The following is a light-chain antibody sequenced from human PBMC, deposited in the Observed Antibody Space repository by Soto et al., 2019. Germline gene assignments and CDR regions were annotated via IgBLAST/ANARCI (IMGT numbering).Light chain of an antibody. V-gene: IGLV2-14*03. CDR3: ASYASSNTVL. CDR1: RRENGGYNY. CDR2: DVT. J-gene: IGLJ2*01. Sequence: QSVLNKAASGSGFPGEAGTISWTGKRRENGGYNYVSWYQQHPGKAPKLMIYDVTYRPSGVSNRFSASKSGNTASLTISGLQAEDEADYYCASYASSNTVLFGGGTKVTVL.